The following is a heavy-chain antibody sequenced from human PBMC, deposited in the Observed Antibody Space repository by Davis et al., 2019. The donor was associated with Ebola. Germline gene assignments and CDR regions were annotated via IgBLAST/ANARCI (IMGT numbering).Heavy chain of an antibody. CDR1: GGSFSGYY. Sequence: MPSETLSLTCAVYGGSFSGYYWSWIRQPPGKGLEWIGEINHSGSTNYNPSLKSRVTISVDTSKNQFSLKLSSVTAADTAAYYCAREERWELQRAFDIWGHGTMVTVSS. CDR3: AREERWELQRAFDI. CDR2: INHSGST. J-gene: IGHJ3*02. V-gene: IGHV4-34*01. D-gene: IGHD1-26*01.